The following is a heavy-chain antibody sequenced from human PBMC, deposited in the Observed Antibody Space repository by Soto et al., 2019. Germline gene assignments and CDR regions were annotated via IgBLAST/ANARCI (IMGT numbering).Heavy chain of an antibody. CDR1: GYTFTSYA. CDR3: ARGSNLEDVRIAVAGGFDP. V-gene: IGHV1-3*01. CDR2: INAANGNT. J-gene: IGHJ5*02. Sequence: ASVKVSCKASGYTFTSYAMHWVRQAPGQRLEWMGWINAANGNTKYSEKFQGRVTMTTDTSTSTAYMELRSLRSDDTAVYYCARGSNLEDVRIAVAGGFDPWGQGTLVTVSS. D-gene: IGHD6-19*01.